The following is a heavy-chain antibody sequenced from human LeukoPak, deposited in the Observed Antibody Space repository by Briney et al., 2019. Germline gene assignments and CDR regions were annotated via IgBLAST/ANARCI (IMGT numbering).Heavy chain of an antibody. D-gene: IGHD1-26*01. V-gene: IGHV3-30-3*01. CDR2: ISYDGSNK. CDR1: GFTFSNYA. J-gene: IGHJ4*02. CDR3: ARVLGGVGAIDY. Sequence: PGGSLRLSCAASGFTFSNYAMYWVRQAPGKGLEWVAVISYDGSNKHYADSVKGRSTISRDNSKNTLYLQMNSLRAEDTAVYYCARVLGGVGAIDYWGQGTLVTVSS.